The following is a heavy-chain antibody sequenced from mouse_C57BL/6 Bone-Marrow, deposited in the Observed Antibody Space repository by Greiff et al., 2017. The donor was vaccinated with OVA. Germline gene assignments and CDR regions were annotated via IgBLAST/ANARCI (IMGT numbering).Heavy chain of an antibody. V-gene: IGHV1-22*01. Sequence: EVKLMESGPELVKPGASAKMSCKASGYTFTDYNMHWVKQSHGKSLEWIGYINPNNGGTSYNQKFKGKATLTVNKSSSTAYMELRSLTSEDSAVYYCARDGYAKDYYAMDYWGQGTSVTVSS. D-gene: IGHD2-2*01. CDR3: ARDGYAKDYYAMDY. CDR1: GYTFTDYN. J-gene: IGHJ4*01. CDR2: INPNNGGT.